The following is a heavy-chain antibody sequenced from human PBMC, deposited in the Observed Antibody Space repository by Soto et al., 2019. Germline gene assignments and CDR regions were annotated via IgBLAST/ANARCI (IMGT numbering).Heavy chain of an antibody. V-gene: IGHV3-11*06. J-gene: IGHJ6*02. Sequence: SLRLSCAASGFTFSDYYMSWIRQAPGKGLEWVSYISSSSSYTNYADSVKGRFTISRDNAKNSLYLQMNSLRAEDTAVYYCARAGGITMVRGVTGLDGMDVWGQGTTVTVSS. CDR2: ISSSSSYT. CDR3: ARAGGITMVRGVTGLDGMDV. D-gene: IGHD3-10*01. CDR1: GFTFSDYY.